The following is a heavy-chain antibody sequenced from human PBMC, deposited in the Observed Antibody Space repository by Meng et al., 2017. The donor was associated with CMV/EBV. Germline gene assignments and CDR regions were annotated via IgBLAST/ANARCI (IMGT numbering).Heavy chain of an antibody. CDR3: ARVIPSSGYCSSTSCYTSWFDP. CDR2: ISAYNGNT. V-gene: IGHV1-18*01. D-gene: IGHD2-2*02. J-gene: IGHJ5*02. CDR1: YG. Sequence: YGSSWVRQDPGQGLEWMGWISAYNGNTNYAQKIQGRVTMTTDTSTSTAYMELRSLRSDDTAVYYCARVIPSSGYCSSTSCYTSWFDPWGQGTLVTVSS.